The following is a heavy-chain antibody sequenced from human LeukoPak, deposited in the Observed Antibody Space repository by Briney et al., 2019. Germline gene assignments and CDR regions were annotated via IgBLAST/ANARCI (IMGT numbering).Heavy chain of an antibody. D-gene: IGHD4-11*01. J-gene: IGHJ5*02. CDR1: GGSFSGYY. CDR3: ARGRVPNRLPRNWFDP. V-gene: IGHV4-34*01. CDR2: INHSGST. Sequence: SETLSLTCAVYGGSFSGYYWSWIRQPPGKGLEWIGEINHSGSTNCNPSLKSRVTISVDTSKNQFSLKLSSVTAADTAVYYCARGRVPNRLPRNWFDPWGQGTLVTVSS.